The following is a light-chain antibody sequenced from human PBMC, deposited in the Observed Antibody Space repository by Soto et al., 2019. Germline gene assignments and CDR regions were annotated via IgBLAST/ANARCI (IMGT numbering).Light chain of an antibody. CDR2: KIF. CDR1: QSLLHGNGNTY. Sequence: DVVMTQTPLSSPVTLGQPASISCRSSQSLLHGNGNTYLSWLQQRPGQPPRLLIYKIFNRLSGVPDRFSGSGSGTDFTLTISRLEPEDFAVYYCQRCGTSPMTFGQGTRLEIK. J-gene: IGKJ5*01. V-gene: IGKV2-24*01. CDR3: QRCGTSPMT.